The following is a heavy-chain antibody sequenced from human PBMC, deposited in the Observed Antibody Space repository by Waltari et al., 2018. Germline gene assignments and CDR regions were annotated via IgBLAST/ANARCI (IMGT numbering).Heavy chain of an antibody. V-gene: IGHV5-51*03. J-gene: IGHJ3*01. CDR3: ARHPLVCVDSTQNAFDV. Sequence: EVQLVQSGAEVRKPGESLKISCMGSGYRFASYWIGWVRQMPGNVLEWMGIILHGDSGTSYSPPCQGHGTISADTSKSPADIQVTPLKASGAAMYYCARHPLVCVDSTQNAFDVWGQGTMVTVSS. D-gene: IGHD3-9*01. CDR1: GYRFASYW. CDR2: ILHGDSGT.